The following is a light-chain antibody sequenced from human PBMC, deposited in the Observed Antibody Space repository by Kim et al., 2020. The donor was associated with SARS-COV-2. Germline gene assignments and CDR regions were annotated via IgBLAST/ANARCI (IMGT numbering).Light chain of an antibody. Sequence: PGNSFTMHCRGTGRDVGHNNYVPRYQQHQGKAPKAMLYYVTKRPPGVPDRFSGSKSGNTASLTISGLQGEDEAEYYCCSFAGNSVVFGGGTQLTVL. CDR2: YVT. J-gene: IGLJ2*01. V-gene: IGLV2-11*01. CDR3: CSFAGNSVV. CDR1: GRDVGHNNY.